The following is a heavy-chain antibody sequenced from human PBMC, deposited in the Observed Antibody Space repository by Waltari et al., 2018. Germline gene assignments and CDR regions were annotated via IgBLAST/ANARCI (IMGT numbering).Heavy chain of an antibody. CDR1: GDPISSGFH. CDR2: VYQTGTS. CDR3: ARATCSHGGCSMYYFYYYMDV. Sequence: QVRLRESGPGLVKSSEILTLTCEVSGDPISSGFHWAWIRHSPGKGPEWIGSVYQTGTSFYNPSLKDRVTMSVDTSKKLFSLSLSSVTAADTAVYYCARATCSHGGCSMYYFYYYMDVWGKGITVTVSS. V-gene: IGHV4-38-2*01. D-gene: IGHD1-26*01. J-gene: IGHJ6*03.